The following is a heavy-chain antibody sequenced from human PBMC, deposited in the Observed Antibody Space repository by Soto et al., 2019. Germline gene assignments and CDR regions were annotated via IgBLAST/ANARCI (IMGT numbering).Heavy chain of an antibody. D-gene: IGHD3-3*01. CDR2: ISYDGDYK. CDR1: GVTFRTYG. Sequence: QVQLVESGGGVVQPGRSLTLSCVVSGVTFRTYGIHWVRQAPGKGLEWVAVISYDGDYKSYADSVKGRFSISGDNSKNTVYLQLTSLGAEDTALYYCAKSDRGVFGVVMSPALDPLDVWGQGTMVAVSS. V-gene: IGHV3-30*18. CDR3: AKSDRGVFGVVMSPALDPLDV. J-gene: IGHJ3*01.